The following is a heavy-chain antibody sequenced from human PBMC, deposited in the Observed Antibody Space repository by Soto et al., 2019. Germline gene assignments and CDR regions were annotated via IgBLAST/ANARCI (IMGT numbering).Heavy chain of an antibody. CDR1: GFTFSTYG. CDR2: IWYDGSRQ. D-gene: IGHD6-13*01. V-gene: IGHV3-33*01. J-gene: IGHJ4*02. Sequence: QVQLVESGGGAVQPGRSLRLSCAASGFTFSTYGMHWVRQAPGKGLEWVAGIWYDGSRQLYADSVKGRFTISRDNSKSTVSLHMNSLTAEDTAVYYCATEGGAGYSSSWGDSWGQGTLVTVSS. CDR3: ATEGGAGYSSSWGDS.